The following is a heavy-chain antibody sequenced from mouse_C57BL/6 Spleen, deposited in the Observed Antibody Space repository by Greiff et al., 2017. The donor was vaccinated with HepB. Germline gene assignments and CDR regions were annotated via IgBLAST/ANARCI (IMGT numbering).Heavy chain of an antibody. V-gene: IGHV1-54*01. CDR1: GYAFTNYL. CDR2: INPGSGGT. J-gene: IGHJ2*01. CDR3: ARGRMVTTRAYYFDY. D-gene: IGHD2-2*01. Sequence: VKLQESGAELVRPGTSVKVSCKASGYAFTNYLIEWVKQRPGQGLEWIGVINPGSGGTNYNEKFKGKATLTADKSSSTASMQLSSLTSEDSAVYFCARGRMVTTRAYYFDYWGQGTTLTVSS.